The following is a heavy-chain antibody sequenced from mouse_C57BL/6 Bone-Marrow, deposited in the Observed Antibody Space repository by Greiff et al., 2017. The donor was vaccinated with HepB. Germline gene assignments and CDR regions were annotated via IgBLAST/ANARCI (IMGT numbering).Heavy chain of an antibody. Sequence: QVQLQQSVAELVMPGASVKLSCKASGYTFTSYWMHWVKQRPGQGLEWIGEIDPSDSYTNYNQKFKGKSTLTVDKSSSTAYMQLSSLTSEDSAVYYCAREGRQLEFAYWGQGTLVTVSA. V-gene: IGHV1-69*01. CDR2: IDPSDSYT. D-gene: IGHD3-2*01. J-gene: IGHJ3*01. CDR1: GYTFTSYW. CDR3: AREGRQLEFAY.